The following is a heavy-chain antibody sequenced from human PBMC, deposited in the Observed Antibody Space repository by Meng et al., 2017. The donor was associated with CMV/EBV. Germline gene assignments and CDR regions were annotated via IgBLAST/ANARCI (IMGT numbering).Heavy chain of an antibody. Sequence: ASVKVSCKASGYTFTGYDINWVRQATGQGLEWMGWMNPNSGNTGYAQKFQGRVTITRNTSISTAYMELSSLRSEDTDVYYCAREVVDGNDINYYYYYGMDVWGQGTTVTVSS. CDR2: MNPNSGNT. D-gene: IGHD3-22*01. V-gene: IGHV1-8*03. CDR3: AREVVDGNDINYYYYYGMDV. CDR1: GYTFTGYD. J-gene: IGHJ6*02.